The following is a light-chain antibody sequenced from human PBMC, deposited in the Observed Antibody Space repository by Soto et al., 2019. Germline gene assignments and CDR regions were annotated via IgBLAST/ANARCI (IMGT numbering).Light chain of an antibody. V-gene: IGLV2-14*01. CDR3: SSYSSRSTGV. CDR2: DVS. CDR1: RSDVGGYNF. Sequence: QSALTQPASVSGSPGQSITISCTGTRSDVGGYNFVSWYQQHPGKAPKLMIYDVSNRPSGVSNRFSGSKSGNTASLTISGLQAEDEADYYCSSYSSRSTGVFGTGTKVTVL. J-gene: IGLJ1*01.